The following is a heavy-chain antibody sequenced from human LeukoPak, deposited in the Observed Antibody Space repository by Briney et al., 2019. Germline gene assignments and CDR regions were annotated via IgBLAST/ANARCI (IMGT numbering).Heavy chain of an antibody. CDR1: GFTFSGSA. J-gene: IGHJ3*02. V-gene: IGHV3-73*01. D-gene: IGHD4-17*01. Sequence: GGPLRLSCAASGFTFSGSAMHWVRQASGKGLEWVGRIRSKANSYATAYAASVEGRFTISRDDSKNTAYLQMNSLKTEDTAVYYCTRPYGDYGNAFDIWGHGTMVTVSS. CDR3: TRPYGDYGNAFDI. CDR2: IRSKANSYAT.